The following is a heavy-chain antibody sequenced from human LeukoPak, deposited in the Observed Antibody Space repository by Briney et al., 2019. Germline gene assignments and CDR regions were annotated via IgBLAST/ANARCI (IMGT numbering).Heavy chain of an antibody. J-gene: IGHJ6*03. D-gene: IGHD4-17*01. Sequence: NPSETLSLTCAVYGGSFSGYYWSWIRQPPGKGLEWIGEINHSGSTNYNPSLKSRVTISVDTSKNQFSLKLSSVTAADTAVYYCARDGHDYGDQPRGYYYMDVWGKGTTVTVSS. CDR3: ARDGHDYGDQPRGYYYMDV. CDR1: GGSFSGYY. V-gene: IGHV4-34*01. CDR2: INHSGST.